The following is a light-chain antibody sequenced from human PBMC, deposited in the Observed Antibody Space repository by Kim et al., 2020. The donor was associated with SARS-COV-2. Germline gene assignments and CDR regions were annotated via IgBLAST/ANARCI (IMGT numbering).Light chain of an antibody. V-gene: IGLV3-21*04. Sequence: SYELTQPPSVSVAPGKTARITCGGNNIGSKSVHWYQQKPGQAPVLVIYYDSDRPSGIPERFSGSNSENTATLTISRVEAGDEADYYCQVWDSGSDQGVFGGGTQRTVL. CDR2: YDS. CDR3: QVWDSGSDQGV. J-gene: IGLJ3*02. CDR1: NIGSKS.